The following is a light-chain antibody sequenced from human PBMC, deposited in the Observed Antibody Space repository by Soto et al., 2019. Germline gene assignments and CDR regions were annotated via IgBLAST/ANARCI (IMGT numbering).Light chain of an antibody. J-gene: IGLJ1*01. V-gene: IGLV1-44*01. CDR3: AAWDDSLNGLYV. Sequence: QLVLTQPPSASGTPGQRVTISCSGSSSNIGSNTVNWYQQLPGTAPKLLIYSNNQRPSGVPDRFSGSKSGTSASLAISGLQYEDEADYYCAAWDDSLNGLYVFGTGTKVTVL. CDR1: SSNIGSNT. CDR2: SNN.